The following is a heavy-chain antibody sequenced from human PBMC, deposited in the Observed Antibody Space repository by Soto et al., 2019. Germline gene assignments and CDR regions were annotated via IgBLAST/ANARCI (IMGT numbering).Heavy chain of an antibody. J-gene: IGHJ4*02. CDR2: ISAYNGNT. CDR3: ARARSSSWYGDFDY. CDR1: GYTFTSYD. D-gene: IGHD6-13*01. V-gene: IGHV1-18*01. Sequence: RASVKVSCKASGYTFTSYDINWVRQAPGQGLEWMGWISAYNGNTNYAQKLQGRVTMTTDTSTSTAYMELRSLRSDDTAVYHCARARSSSWYGDFDYWGQGTLVTVSS.